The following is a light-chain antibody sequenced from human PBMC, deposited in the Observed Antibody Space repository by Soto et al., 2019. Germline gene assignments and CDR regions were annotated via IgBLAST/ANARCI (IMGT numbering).Light chain of an antibody. CDR3: QQYHNWPWT. J-gene: IGKJ1*01. Sequence: DRVMTQSPATLSVSPGDRATLSCRASQTISSNLAWYQQKPGQAPRLLIHSASTRATGIPARFSGSGSGTEFTLTISSLKSEDFAVYYCQQYHNWPWTFGQGTEVEIK. CDR1: QTISSN. V-gene: IGKV3-15*01. CDR2: SAS.